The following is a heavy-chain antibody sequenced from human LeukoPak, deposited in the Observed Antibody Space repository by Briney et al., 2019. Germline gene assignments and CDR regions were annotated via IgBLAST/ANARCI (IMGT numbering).Heavy chain of an antibody. D-gene: IGHD3-22*01. Sequence: PSETLSLTCTVSGGSIIGSTSYWGWIRQPPGKGLGWIGIINYSGSTYYNQSLRSRVTISVDTSKNQFSLKLNSVTASDTAVYYCARGYDYWGQGTLVTVSS. V-gene: IGHV4-39*01. CDR3: ARGYDY. CDR1: GGSIIGSTSY. CDR2: INYSGST. J-gene: IGHJ4*02.